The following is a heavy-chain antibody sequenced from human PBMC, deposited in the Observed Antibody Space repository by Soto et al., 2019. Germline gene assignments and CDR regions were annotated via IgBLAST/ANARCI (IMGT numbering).Heavy chain of an antibody. CDR1: GGTFSNYA. D-gene: IGHD3-16*01. J-gene: IGHJ6*02. V-gene: IGHV1-69*01. Sequence: QVQLVQSGAEVKKPGSSVKVSCKASGGTFSNYAISWVRQAPGQGLEWMGGIIPIFGIVNYAQKFQGRVTITADESTSTAYMELSSLRSEDTAVYSCARDDGLRPPIYYGMDVWGQGTTVTVSS. CDR3: ARDDGLRPPIYYGMDV. CDR2: IIPIFGIV.